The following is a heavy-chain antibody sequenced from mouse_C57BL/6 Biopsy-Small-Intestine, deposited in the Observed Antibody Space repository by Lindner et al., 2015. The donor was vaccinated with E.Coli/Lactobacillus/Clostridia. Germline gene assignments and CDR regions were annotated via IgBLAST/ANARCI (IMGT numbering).Heavy chain of an antibody. CDR1: GSSFTGYY. D-gene: IGHD2-3*01. J-gene: IGHJ2*01. Sequence: VQLQESGPELVKPGASVKISCKTSGSSFTGYYMNWVKQSPEKSLEWIGEIYPSTDGTTYNQKFKAKATLTVDKSSNTAYMQLKSLTSDDSAVYYCARREVYYFDYWGQGTTLTVSS. CDR3: ARREVYYFDY. V-gene: IGHV1-42*01. CDR2: IYPSTDGT.